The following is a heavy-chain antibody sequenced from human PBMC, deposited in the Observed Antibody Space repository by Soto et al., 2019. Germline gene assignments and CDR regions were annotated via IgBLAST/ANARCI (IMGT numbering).Heavy chain of an antibody. CDR2: INPSGGST. CDR3: ARVRGSRGYYSGY. Sequence: GSSVKVSCTASSYSFTRYYMLWVRQAPGQGLEWMGIINPSGGSTSYAQKFQGRVTMTRATSTSTVYMELSSLRSEDTAVYYCARVRGSRGYYSGYWGQGTPVTVSS. D-gene: IGHD3-22*01. V-gene: IGHV1-46*01. J-gene: IGHJ4*02. CDR1: SYSFTRYY.